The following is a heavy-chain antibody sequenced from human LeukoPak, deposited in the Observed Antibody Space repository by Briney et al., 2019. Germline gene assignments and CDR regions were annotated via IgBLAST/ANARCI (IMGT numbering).Heavy chain of an antibody. V-gene: IGHV1-2*02. D-gene: IGHD2-15*01. CDR1: GYTFTGYY. J-gene: IGHJ6*03. CDR3: ARRTSTFCSGGCCYSKKRLNFYYYYYMDV. Sequence: ASVKVSCKASGYTFTGYYMHWVRQAPGQGLEWMGWINPNSGGTNYAQKFQGRVTMTRDTSISTAYMELSRLRSDDTAVYYCARRTSTFCSGGCCYSKKRLNFYYYYYMDVWGKGTTVTVSS. CDR2: INPNSGGT.